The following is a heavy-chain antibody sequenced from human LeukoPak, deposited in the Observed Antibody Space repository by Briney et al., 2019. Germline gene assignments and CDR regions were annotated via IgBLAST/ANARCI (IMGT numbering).Heavy chain of an antibody. CDR3: ARVKGRDGYNYSAFDI. Sequence: SETLSLTCAVYGGSFSGYYWSWIRQPPGKGLEWIGEINHSGSTNYNPSLKSRVTISVDTSKNQFSLKLSSVTAADTAVYYCARVKGRDGYNYSAFDIWGQGTMVTVSS. V-gene: IGHV4-34*01. J-gene: IGHJ3*02. CDR2: INHSGST. D-gene: IGHD5-24*01. CDR1: GGSFSGYY.